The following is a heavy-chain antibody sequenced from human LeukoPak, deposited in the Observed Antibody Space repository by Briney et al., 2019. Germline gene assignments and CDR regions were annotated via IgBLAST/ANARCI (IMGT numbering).Heavy chain of an antibody. CDR1: GGSISSSSYY. V-gene: IGHV4-39*07. CDR2: INHRGNA. Sequence: SETLSLTCTVSGGSISSSSYYWGWIRQPPGKGLEWIGEINHRGNANYNPSLKSRVTMSVDTSQNQVSLKLSSVTAADTAVYYCARPPYSSSWYYFDYWGQGTLVTVSS. D-gene: IGHD6-13*01. J-gene: IGHJ4*02. CDR3: ARPPYSSSWYYFDY.